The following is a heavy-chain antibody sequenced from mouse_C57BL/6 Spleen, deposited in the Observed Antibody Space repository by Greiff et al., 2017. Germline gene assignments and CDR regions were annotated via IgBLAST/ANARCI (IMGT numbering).Heavy chain of an antibody. CDR2: IYPGDGDT. Sequence: QVQLQQSGAELVKPGASVKISCKASGYAFSSYWMNWVKQRPGKGLEWIGQIYPGDGDTNYNGKFKGKATLTADKSSSTAYMQLSSLTSEDSAVYFCARRGLPQDAMDYWGQGTSVTVSS. CDR3: ARRGLPQDAMDY. V-gene: IGHV1-80*01. CDR1: GYAFSSYW. J-gene: IGHJ4*01. D-gene: IGHD2-2*01.